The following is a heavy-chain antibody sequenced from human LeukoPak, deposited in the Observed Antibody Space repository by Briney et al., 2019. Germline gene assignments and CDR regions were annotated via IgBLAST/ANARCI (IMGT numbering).Heavy chain of an antibody. CDR2: INAGNGNT. J-gene: IGHJ4*02. V-gene: IGHV1-3*01. CDR1: GYTFTSYA. Sequence: GASVKVSCMASGYTFTSYAIHWVRQAPGQRLEWMGWINAGNGNTKYSQKFQGRVTITRDTSASTAYMELSSLRSEDTAVYYCARDVGRLVILSYFDYWGQGTLVTVSS. CDR3: ARDVGRLVILSYFDY. D-gene: IGHD3-9*01.